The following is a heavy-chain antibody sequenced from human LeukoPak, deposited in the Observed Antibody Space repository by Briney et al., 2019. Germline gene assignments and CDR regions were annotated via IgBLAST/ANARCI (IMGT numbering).Heavy chain of an antibody. Sequence: SETLSLTCTVSGGSISSYYWSWIRQPPGKGLEWIGYIYYSGSTNYNPSLKSRVTISVDTSKNQFSLKLSSVTAADTAVYYCASTPYYDFWSGYPPLAFGIWSQGTMVTVSS. CDR2: IYYSGST. CDR3: ASTPYYDFWSGYPPLAFGI. CDR1: GGSISSYY. D-gene: IGHD3-3*01. V-gene: IGHV4-59*01. J-gene: IGHJ3*02.